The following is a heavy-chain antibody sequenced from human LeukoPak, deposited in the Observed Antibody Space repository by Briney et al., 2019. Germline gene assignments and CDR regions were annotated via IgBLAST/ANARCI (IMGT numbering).Heavy chain of an antibody. CDR1: GFTVSSNY. Sequence: GGSLRLSCAASGFTVSSNYMSWVRQAPGKGLEWVSVIYSGGTTYYADSVKGRLTISRDNSKNTLYLQMNSLRAEDTAVYYCAREYSSSGGYWGQGTLVTVSS. CDR2: IYSGGTT. J-gene: IGHJ4*02. CDR3: AREYSSSGGY. D-gene: IGHD6-13*01. V-gene: IGHV3-53*01.